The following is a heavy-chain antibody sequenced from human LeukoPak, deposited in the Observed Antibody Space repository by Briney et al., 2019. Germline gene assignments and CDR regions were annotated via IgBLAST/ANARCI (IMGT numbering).Heavy chain of an antibody. CDR1: GFTFSSYA. Sequence: AGGSLRLSCAASGFTFSSYAMHWVRQAPGKGLEWVANIKQDGSEKYYVDSVKGRFTISRDNSKNTLYLQMNSLRAEDTAVYYCAKDDYGDFRPNWFDPWGQGTLVTVSS. D-gene: IGHD4-17*01. J-gene: IGHJ5*02. V-gene: IGHV3-7*03. CDR3: AKDDYGDFRPNWFDP. CDR2: IKQDGSEK.